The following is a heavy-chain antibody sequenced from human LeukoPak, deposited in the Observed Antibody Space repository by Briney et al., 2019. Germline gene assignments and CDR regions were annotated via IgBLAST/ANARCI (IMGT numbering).Heavy chain of an antibody. Sequence: SDTLSLTCAVYGGSFSGYYWSWIRQPPGKGLEWIGEINQSGSTNYDPAIKSRDTISVDTSKNQFSLKLSSVTAADTAVYYCARERRGDVAAAGTGAFDYWGQGTLVTVSS. CDR1: GGSFSGYY. CDR2: INQSGST. J-gene: IGHJ4*02. D-gene: IGHD6-13*01. V-gene: IGHV4-34*01. CDR3: ARERRGDVAAAGTGAFDY.